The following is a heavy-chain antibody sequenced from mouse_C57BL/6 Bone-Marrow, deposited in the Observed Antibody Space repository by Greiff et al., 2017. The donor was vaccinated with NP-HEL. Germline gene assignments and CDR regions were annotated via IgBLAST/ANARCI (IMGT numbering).Heavy chain of an antibody. D-gene: IGHD2-10*01. Sequence: QVQLQQSGPELVKPGASVKISCKASGYAFSSSWMNWVKQRPGKGLEWIGRIYPGDGDTNYNGKFKGKATLTADKSSSTAYMQLSSLTSEDSAVYFCASSKIPYSFAYWGQGTLVTVSA. CDR1: GYAFSSSW. CDR3: ASSKIPYSFAY. V-gene: IGHV1-82*01. CDR2: IYPGDGDT. J-gene: IGHJ3*01.